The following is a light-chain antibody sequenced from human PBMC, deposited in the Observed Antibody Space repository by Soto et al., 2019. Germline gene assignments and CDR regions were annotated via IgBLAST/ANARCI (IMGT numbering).Light chain of an antibody. CDR3: QQYGSSPQT. Sequence: EIVLTQSPGTLSLSPGERATLSCRASQSVTSNYLAWYQQKPGQAPRLLIYGASSRATGIPDRFSGSGSGTDFTLTNSRLEPEDFAVYYCQQYGSSPQTFGQGTKVEIK. J-gene: IGKJ1*01. CDR2: GAS. CDR1: QSVTSNY. V-gene: IGKV3-20*01.